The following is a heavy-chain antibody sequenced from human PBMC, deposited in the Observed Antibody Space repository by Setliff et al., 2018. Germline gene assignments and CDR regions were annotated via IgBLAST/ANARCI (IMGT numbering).Heavy chain of an antibody. CDR3: AGGQPLVRKYYYYMDV. Sequence: GASVKVSCKASGYTFTGYYMHWVRQAPGQGLEWMGGIIPILGIANYAQKFQGRVTITADESTSTAYMELSSLGSEDTAVYYCAGGQPLVRKYYYYMDVWGKGTTVTVSS. CDR2: IIPILGIA. D-gene: IGHD3-10*01. J-gene: IGHJ6*03. CDR1: GYTFTGYY. V-gene: IGHV1-69*10.